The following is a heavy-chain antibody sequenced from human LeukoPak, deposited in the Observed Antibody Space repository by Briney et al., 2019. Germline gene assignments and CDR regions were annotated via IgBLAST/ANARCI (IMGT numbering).Heavy chain of an antibody. CDR3: ARDSYDSSGYYYPDY. CDR2: ISSSSTYI. V-gene: IGHV3-21*01. D-gene: IGHD3-22*01. CDR1: GFTFSSYT. Sequence: GGSLRLSCVGSGFTFSSYTMNWVRQAPGKGLEWVSSISSSSTYIYYADSVKGRFTISRDNAKNSLYLQMNSLRAEDTAVYCCARDSYDSSGYYYPDYWGQGTLVTVSS. J-gene: IGHJ4*02.